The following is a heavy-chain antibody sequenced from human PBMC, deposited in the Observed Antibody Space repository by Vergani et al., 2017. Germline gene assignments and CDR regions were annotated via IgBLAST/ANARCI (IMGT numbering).Heavy chain of an antibody. D-gene: IGHD2-2*02. J-gene: IGHJ4*02. V-gene: IGHV3-30-3*01. CDR1: GFALNRHA. CDR2: ISFDGTNE. Sequence: VQLVESGGGVVQPGTSLRLSCVVSGFALNRHAMYWVRQAPGKGLEWVVGISFDGTNEYYPDLVKGRFTISRDIAKNTLYLQVRSLRLEDTGVYHCVRDRGRCAGGRCYTEAWDYWGQGTPVTVSS. CDR3: VRDRGRCAGGRCYTEAWDY.